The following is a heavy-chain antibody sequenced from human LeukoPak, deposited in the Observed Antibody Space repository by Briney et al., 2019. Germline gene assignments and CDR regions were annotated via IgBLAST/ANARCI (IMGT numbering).Heavy chain of an antibody. CDR1: GGSISSSSYY. Sequence: KPSETLSLTCTVSGGSISSSSYYWGWIRQPPGKGLEWIGSIYYSGSTYYNPSLKSRVTISVDTSKNQFSLKLSSVTAADTAVYYCARGRTVRGEGLDYWGQGTLVTVSS. J-gene: IGHJ4*02. CDR3: ARGRTVRGEGLDY. V-gene: IGHV4-39*07. CDR2: IYYSGST. D-gene: IGHD3-10*01.